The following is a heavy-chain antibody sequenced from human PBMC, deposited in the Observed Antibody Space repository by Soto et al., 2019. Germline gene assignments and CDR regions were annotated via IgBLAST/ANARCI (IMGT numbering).Heavy chain of an antibody. J-gene: IGHJ4*02. V-gene: IGHV3-33*01. CDR2: IWHDGSKK. CDR3: ASQAFDY. Sequence: QVQLLESGGGVVQPGGSLRLSCTASGFIFRDYGMQWVRQAPGKGLEWLAFIWHDGSKKYYADSLKGRFTISRDNSKNTMYLQMSSPTVEDTAVYYCASQAFDYWGQGTLVTVSS. CDR1: GFIFRDYG.